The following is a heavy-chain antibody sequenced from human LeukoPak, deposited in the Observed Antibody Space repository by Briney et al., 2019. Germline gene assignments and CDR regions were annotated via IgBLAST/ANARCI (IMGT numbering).Heavy chain of an antibody. CDR2: VNPNSGHT. CDR3: ARGAPGSYCSGGSCPYFDY. CDR1: GYTFTSYD. J-gene: IGHJ4*02. V-gene: IGHV1-8*01. D-gene: IGHD2-15*01. Sequence: ASVKVSCKASGYTFTSYDVNWVRQATGQGLEWMGWVNPNSGHTGYAQKFQGRVTMTTNTTISTAYMELSCLRSEDTAVYYCARGAPGSYCSGGSCPYFDYWGQGTLVSVSS.